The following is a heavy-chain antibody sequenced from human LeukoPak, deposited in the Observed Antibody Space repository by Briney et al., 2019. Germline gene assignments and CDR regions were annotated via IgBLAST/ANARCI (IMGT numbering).Heavy chain of an antibody. CDR2: ISGSGGST. J-gene: IGHJ5*02. CDR1: GFTFSSYA. D-gene: IGHD3-10*01. CDR3: AKDRGVHYNGSERGLYNWFDP. Sequence: GGSLRLSCAASGFTFSSYAMNWVRQAPGKGLEWVSAISGSGGSTYYADSVKGRFTVSRDNSKNTLYLQMNSLRAEDTAVYYCAKDRGVHYNGSERGLYNWFDPWGQGTLVTVSS. V-gene: IGHV3-23*01.